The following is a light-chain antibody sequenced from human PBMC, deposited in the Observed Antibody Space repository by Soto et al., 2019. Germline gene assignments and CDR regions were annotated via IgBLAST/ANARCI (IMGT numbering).Light chain of an antibody. CDR2: WAS. J-gene: IGKJ1*01. CDR3: QQYYTTPVT. V-gene: IGKV4-1*01. CDR1: QDLLYSSNKSY. Sequence: DIVMTQSPDSLAVSLGERATINCKSSQDLLYSSNKSYLAWYQQKPGQPPKLLIYWASTRESGVPDRFSGGGSGTDFTLTISSLQAEDVAVYYCQQYYTTPVTFGQGTKVEIK.